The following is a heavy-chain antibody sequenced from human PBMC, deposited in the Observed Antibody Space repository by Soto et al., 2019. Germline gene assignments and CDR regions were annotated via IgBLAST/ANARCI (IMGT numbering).Heavy chain of an antibody. CDR3: AKDRHYYDSSGSTMGDY. V-gene: IGHV3-30*18. J-gene: IGHJ4*02. CDR1: GFTFSSYG. CDR2: ISYDGSNK. D-gene: IGHD3-22*01. Sequence: GGSLRLSCAASGFTFSSYGMHWVRQAPGKGLEWVAVISYDGSNKYYADSVKGRFTISRDNSKNTLYLQMNSLRAEDTAVYYCAKDRHYYDSSGSTMGDYWGQGTLVTVSS.